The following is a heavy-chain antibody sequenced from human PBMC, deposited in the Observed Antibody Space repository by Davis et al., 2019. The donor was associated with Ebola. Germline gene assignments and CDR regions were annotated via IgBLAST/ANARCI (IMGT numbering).Heavy chain of an antibody. CDR1: GGTLSRDD. Sequence: AASVKASCKASGGTLSRDDISWVRQATGQGLEWMGRISPFLGMVNYAQKFQGRVTITADKSTSTAYMELSSLRSEDTAVYYCARLIPVVTDNWFDPWGQGTLVTVSS. CDR2: ISPFLGMV. J-gene: IGHJ5*02. V-gene: IGHV1-69*04. CDR3: ARLIPVVTDNWFDP. D-gene: IGHD3-22*01.